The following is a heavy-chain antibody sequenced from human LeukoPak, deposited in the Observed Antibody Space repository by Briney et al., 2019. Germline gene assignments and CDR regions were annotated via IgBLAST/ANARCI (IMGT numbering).Heavy chain of an antibody. V-gene: IGHV4-34*01. Sequence: KPSETLSLTCAVYGGSLSKYYWSWIRQPPGKGLEWIGEINHSGSTNYNPSLKSRVTISVDTSKNQFSLNLSSVTATDTAKYYCARHLFYYYYYMDVWGKGTTVTVSS. CDR1: GGSLSKYY. CDR3: ARHLFYYYYYMDV. CDR2: INHSGST. J-gene: IGHJ6*03.